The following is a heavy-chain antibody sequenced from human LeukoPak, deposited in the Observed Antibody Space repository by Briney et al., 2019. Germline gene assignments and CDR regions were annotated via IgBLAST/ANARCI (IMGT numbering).Heavy chain of an antibody. Sequence: GASVKVSCTASGYTFTSYGISWVRQAPGQGLEWMGWISAYNGNTNYAQKLQGRVTMTTDTSTSTAYMELRSLRSDDTAVYYCARDPNVKDIAVAGTDYYYGMDVWGQGTTVTVSS. CDR3: ARDPNVKDIAVAGTDYYYGMDV. CDR2: ISAYNGNT. D-gene: IGHD6-19*01. CDR1: GYTFTSYG. V-gene: IGHV1-18*01. J-gene: IGHJ6*02.